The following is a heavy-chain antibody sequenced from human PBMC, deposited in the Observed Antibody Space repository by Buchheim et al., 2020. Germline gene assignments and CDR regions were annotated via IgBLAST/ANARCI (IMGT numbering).Heavy chain of an antibody. CDR3: ARASIVVVPAAHQYNWFDP. CDR1: GFTFSSYA. CDR2: VSGSGGST. V-gene: IGHV3-23*01. Sequence: EVQLLESGGGLVQPGGSLRLSCAASGFTFSSYAMSWVRQAPGKGLEWVSAVSGSGGSTYYADSVKGRFTISRDNSKNTLYLQMSSLRAEDTAVYYCARASIVVVPAAHQYNWFDPWGQGTL. D-gene: IGHD2-2*01. J-gene: IGHJ5*02.